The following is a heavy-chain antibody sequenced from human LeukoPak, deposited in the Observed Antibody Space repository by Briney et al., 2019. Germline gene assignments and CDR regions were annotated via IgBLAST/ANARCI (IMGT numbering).Heavy chain of an antibody. J-gene: IGHJ4*02. V-gene: IGHV3-43*02. CDR2: ISGDGGST. Sequence: GGSLRLSCAASGFTFDDYAMHWVRQTPGKGLEWVSHISGDGGSTYYADSVKGRFAISRDNSKNSLYLQMNSLRTEDTALYFCAKTVADYYDSRGYYWGYDYCGQGTLVTVSS. D-gene: IGHD3-22*01. CDR3: AKTVADYYDSRGYYWGYDY. CDR1: GFTFDDYA.